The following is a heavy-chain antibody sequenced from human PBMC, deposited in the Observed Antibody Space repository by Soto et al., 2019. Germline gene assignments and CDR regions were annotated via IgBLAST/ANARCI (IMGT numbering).Heavy chain of an antibody. CDR3: ACGITMVRGVIYYGMDV. CDR2: IYYSGST. V-gene: IGHV4-39*01. Sequence: SETLSLPCAVSGDSIISSSYYWGWIRQPPGKGLEWIGSIYYSGSTYYNPSLKSRVTISVDTSKNQFSLKLSSVTAADTAVYYCACGITMVRGVIYYGMDVWGQGTTVTVSS. J-gene: IGHJ6*02. D-gene: IGHD3-10*01. CDR1: GDSIISSSYY.